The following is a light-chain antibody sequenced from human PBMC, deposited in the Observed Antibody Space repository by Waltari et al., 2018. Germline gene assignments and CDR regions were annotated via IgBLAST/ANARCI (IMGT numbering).Light chain of an antibody. V-gene: IGLV1-51*02. J-gene: IGLJ3*02. Sequence: QSVLTQPPSVSATPGQRVTISCSGSSSNIGINYMSWYQQPPGTAPKLPIYENKKRPSGIPDRFSGSKSGTSATLGITGLQTEDEADYYCGTWDNSLSAWVFGGGTKLTVL. CDR3: GTWDNSLSAWV. CDR1: SSNIGINY. CDR2: ENK.